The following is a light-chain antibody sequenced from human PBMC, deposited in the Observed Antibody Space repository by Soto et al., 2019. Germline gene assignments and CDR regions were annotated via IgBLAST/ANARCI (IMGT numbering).Light chain of an antibody. J-gene: IGKJ5*01. V-gene: IGKV3-20*01. CDR2: GTS. Sequence: EIVLTQSPGTLSLSPGERATLSCRASQSVSSSSLAWYQQKPGQAPRLLIYGTSNRATGIPDRFSGSGSGTDFTLTISRMKPEDVAVYYCQQYGSSPLVTFGQGTRLEIK. CDR1: QSVSSSS. CDR3: QQYGSSPLVT.